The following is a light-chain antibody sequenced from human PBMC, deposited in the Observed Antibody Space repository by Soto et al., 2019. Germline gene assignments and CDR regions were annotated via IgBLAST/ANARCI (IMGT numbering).Light chain of an antibody. CDR2: NND. Sequence: QSALSQPPSTSGTPGQSVTISCSGSSSNIGSNPVNWYQQVPGAALKLLIYNNDKRPSGVPDRFSGSKSGTSASLTSRGLQSEDEADYYCAAWDDRLKTYVFGTGTKVTVL. CDR3: AAWDDRLKTYV. CDR1: SSNIGSNP. V-gene: IGLV1-44*01. J-gene: IGLJ1*01.